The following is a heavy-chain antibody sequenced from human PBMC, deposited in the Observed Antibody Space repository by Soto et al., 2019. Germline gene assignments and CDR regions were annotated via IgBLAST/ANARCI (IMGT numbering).Heavy chain of an antibody. V-gene: IGHV1-18*01. CDR2: ISAYNGNT. CDR3: AREAAAVYYYGMDV. D-gene: IGHD6-13*01. Sequence: ASVKVSCKASGGTFSSYAISWVRQAPGQGLEWMGWISAYNGNTNYAQKLQGRVTMTTDTSTSTAYMELRSLRSDDTAVYYCAREAAAVYYYGMDVWGQGTTVTVSS. J-gene: IGHJ6*02. CDR1: GGTFSSYA.